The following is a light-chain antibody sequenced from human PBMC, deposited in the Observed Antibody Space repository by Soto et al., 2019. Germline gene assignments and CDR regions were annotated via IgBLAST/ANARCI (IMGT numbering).Light chain of an antibody. CDR1: QSIGTN. Sequence: EIVMTQSPATLSVSPGERATLSCRASQSIGTNLAWYQQKPGQAPRLLIYDASTRATGIPARFSGSGSGTEFTLTISSLQSEDFAGYYCQQHNNWPLTFGGGTKVEI. CDR3: QQHNNWPLT. J-gene: IGKJ4*01. V-gene: IGKV3-15*01. CDR2: DAS.